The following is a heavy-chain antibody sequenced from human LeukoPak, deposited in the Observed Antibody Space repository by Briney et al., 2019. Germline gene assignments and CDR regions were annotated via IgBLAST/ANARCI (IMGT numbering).Heavy chain of an antibody. CDR2: IYYSGST. J-gene: IGHJ5*02. CDR1: GGSISSGGYY. V-gene: IGHV4-31*03. CDR3: ARDLRDGHYYDSSGSWFDP. D-gene: IGHD3-22*01. Sequence: SETLSLTCTVSGGSISSGGYYWSWIRQHPGKGLEWIGYIYYSGSTYYNPPLKSRVTISVDTSKNQFSLKLSSVTAADTAVYYCARDLRDGHYYDSSGSWFDPWGQGTLVTVSS.